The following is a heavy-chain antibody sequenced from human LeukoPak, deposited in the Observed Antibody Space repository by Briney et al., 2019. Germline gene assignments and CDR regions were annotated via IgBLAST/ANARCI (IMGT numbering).Heavy chain of an antibody. CDR1: GGSISSSSYY. J-gene: IGHJ3*02. D-gene: IGHD4-23*01. Sequence: PSETLSLTCTVSGGSISSSSYYWGWIRQPPGKGLEWIGSIYYSGSTYYNPSLKSRVTISVDTSKNQFSLKLSSATAADTAVYYCARRADTVADAFDIWGQGTMVTVSS. CDR3: ARRADTVADAFDI. V-gene: IGHV4-39*01. CDR2: IYYSGST.